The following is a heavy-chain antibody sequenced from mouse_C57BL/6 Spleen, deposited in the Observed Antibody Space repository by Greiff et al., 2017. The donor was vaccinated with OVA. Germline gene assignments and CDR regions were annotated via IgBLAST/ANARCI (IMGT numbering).Heavy chain of an antibody. CDR1: GFTFSSYA. D-gene: IGHD4-1*01. CDR3: ARVNWTWFAY. Sequence: EVKLMESGGGLVKPGGSLKLSCAASGFTFSSYAMSWVRQTPEKRLEWVATISDGGSYTYYPDNVKGRFTISRDTAKNNLYLQMSHLKSEDTAMYYCARVNWTWFAYWGQGTLVTVSA. V-gene: IGHV5-4*03. J-gene: IGHJ3*01. CDR2: ISDGGSYT.